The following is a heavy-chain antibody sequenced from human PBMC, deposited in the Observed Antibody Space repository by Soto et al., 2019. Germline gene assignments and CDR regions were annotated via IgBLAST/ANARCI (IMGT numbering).Heavy chain of an antibody. D-gene: IGHD6-19*01. J-gene: IGHJ6*02. Sequence: PWGSLRLSCAASGFTFRIIGMSWVRQAPGRGLEWVSAITGNGGSTYYADPVKGRFTISRDNSRNMLYLQMNSLRAEDTAVYYCAKDQFSSGWYNDYYYGMDVWGQGTTVTVSS. CDR1: GFTFRIIG. CDR2: ITGNGGST. CDR3: AKDQFSSGWYNDYYYGMDV. V-gene: IGHV3-23*01.